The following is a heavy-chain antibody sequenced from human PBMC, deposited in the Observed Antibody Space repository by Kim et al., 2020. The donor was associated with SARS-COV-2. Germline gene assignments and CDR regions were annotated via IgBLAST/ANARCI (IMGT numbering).Heavy chain of an antibody. CDR1: GFTFSSYE. J-gene: IGHJ4*02. CDR2: IISSGTTI. D-gene: IGHD4-4*01. V-gene: IGHV3-48*03. Sequence: GGSLRLSCAASGFTFSSYEMNWVRQAPGKGLEWVSYIISSGTTIYYADSVRGRFTISRDNDKNSLYLQMNSLRAEDTAVYYCARGPNYSPFDYWGQGTL. CDR3: ARGPNYSPFDY.